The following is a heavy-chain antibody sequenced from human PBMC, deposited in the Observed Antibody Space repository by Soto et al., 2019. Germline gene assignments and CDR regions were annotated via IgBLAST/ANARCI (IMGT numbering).Heavy chain of an antibody. D-gene: IGHD3-10*01. CDR2: IYWDDDK. J-gene: IGHJ4*02. Sequence: QITLKESGPTLVKPTQTLTLTCTFSGFSLSTKGVSVGWIRQPPGKALEWLALIYWDDDKRYSTSLKSRLTITKDPSKHQVVLTLTNMDPVDTAAYYCAHRGFVIGDFDYWGQGTLVTVSS. CDR1: GFSLSTKGVS. CDR3: AHRGFVIGDFDY. V-gene: IGHV2-5*02.